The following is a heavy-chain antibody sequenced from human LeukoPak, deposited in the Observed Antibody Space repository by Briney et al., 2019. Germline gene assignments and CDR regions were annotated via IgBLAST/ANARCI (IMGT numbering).Heavy chain of an antibody. J-gene: IGHJ4*02. Sequence: ASVTVSCTASGYTFTSYGISWVRQAPGQGLEWMGWISAYNGNTNYAQKLQGRVTMTTDTSTSTAYMELRSLRSDDTAVYYCARHRIAVAGYLSDYWGQGTLVTVSS. D-gene: IGHD6-19*01. CDR2: ISAYNGNT. CDR1: GYTFTSYG. CDR3: ARHRIAVAGYLSDY. V-gene: IGHV1-18*01.